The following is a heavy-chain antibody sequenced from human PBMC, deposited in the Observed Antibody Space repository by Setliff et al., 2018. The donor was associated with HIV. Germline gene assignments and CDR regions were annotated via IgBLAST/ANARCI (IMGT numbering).Heavy chain of an antibody. CDR1: GVSSSSHY. J-gene: IGHJ6*02. Sequence: SETLSLTCTVSGVSSSSHYWSWIRQPPGKGLEWIGYSDYSGSTNYNPSLKSRVTISVDTSNNEFSLHLKYLTAADTAVYYCARDSPTKGSGNYYNHDYGIDVWGQGTAVTVSS. CDR3: ARDSPTKGSGNYYNHDYGIDV. V-gene: IGHV4-59*11. CDR2: SDYSGST. D-gene: IGHD3-10*01.